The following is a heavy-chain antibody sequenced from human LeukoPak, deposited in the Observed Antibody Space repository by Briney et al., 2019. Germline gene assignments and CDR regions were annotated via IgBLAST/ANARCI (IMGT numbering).Heavy chain of an antibody. D-gene: IGHD4-17*01. CDR1: GGSISSYY. CDR2: IYTSGST. V-gene: IGHV4-4*07. J-gene: IGHJ4*02. Sequence: SETLSLTCTVSGGSISSYYWSWIRQPAGKGLEWIGLIYTSGSTNYNPSLRSRVTMSVDTSKNQFSLKLSSVTAADTAVYYCARDARGDYDDHLFDYWGQGTLVTVPS. CDR3: ARDARGDYDDHLFDY.